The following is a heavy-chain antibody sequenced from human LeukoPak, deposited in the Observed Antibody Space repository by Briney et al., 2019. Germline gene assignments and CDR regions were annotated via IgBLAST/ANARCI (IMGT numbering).Heavy chain of an antibody. CDR3: ARAPRGSYFDY. D-gene: IGHD1-26*01. J-gene: IGHJ4*02. Sequence: PGGSLRLSCAASGFTFSNDWMHWVRQAPGKGLVWVSRINSDGSSISYADSVKGRFTISRDNAKNTLYLQMNSLRAEDTAVYYCARAPRGSYFDYWGQGTLVTVSS. CDR1: GFTFSNDW. CDR2: INSDGSSI. V-gene: IGHV3-74*01.